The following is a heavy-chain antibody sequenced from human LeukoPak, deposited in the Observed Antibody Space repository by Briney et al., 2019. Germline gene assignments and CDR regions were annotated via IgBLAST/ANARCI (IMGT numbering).Heavy chain of an antibody. V-gene: IGHV4-59*01. CDR1: GGSISSYY. Sequence: PSETLSLTCTVSGGSISSYYWSWIRQPPGKGLGWIAYIYYSGSTNYNPSLKSRVTISIDTSKNQFSLKLNSVTAADTAVYYCARGGRLVEYYFDYWGQGTLVTVSS. J-gene: IGHJ4*02. CDR3: ARGGRLVEYYFDY. CDR2: IYYSGST. D-gene: IGHD1-26*01.